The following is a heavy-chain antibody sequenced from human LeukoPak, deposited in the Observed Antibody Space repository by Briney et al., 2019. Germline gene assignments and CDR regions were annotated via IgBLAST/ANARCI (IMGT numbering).Heavy chain of an antibody. J-gene: IGHJ6*02. CDR2: ISSNSNSI. CDR3: AKDVDWGRDYYYYGMDV. V-gene: IGHV3-9*01. D-gene: IGHD3-16*01. Sequence: GGSLRLSCAASGFTLDDYAMHWVRQAPGKGLEWVSAISSNSNSIGYADSVKGRFTISRDNAKNSLYLQMSSLRAEDTALYYCAKDVDWGRDYYYYGMDVWGQGTTVTVSS. CDR1: GFTLDDYA.